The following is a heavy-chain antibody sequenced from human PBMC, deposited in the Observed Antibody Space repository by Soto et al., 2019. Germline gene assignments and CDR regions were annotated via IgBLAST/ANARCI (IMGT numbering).Heavy chain of an antibody. J-gene: IGHJ6*02. V-gene: IGHV3-30*18. CDR2: ISYDGSNK. D-gene: IGHD3-22*01. Sequence: QVQLVESGGGVVQPGRSLRLSCAASGFTFSSYGMHWVRQAPGKGLEWVAVISYDGSNKYYADSVKGRFTISRDNSKNTLYLQMNSLRAEDTAVYYCAKDPYYYDSSGYYYSFYYYYGMDVWGQGTTVTVSS. CDR3: AKDPYYYDSSGYYYSFYYYYGMDV. CDR1: GFTFSSYG.